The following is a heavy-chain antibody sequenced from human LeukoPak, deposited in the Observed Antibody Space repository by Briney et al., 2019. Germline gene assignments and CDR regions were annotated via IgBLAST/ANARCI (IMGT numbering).Heavy chain of an antibody. CDR1: GYTFTSYD. CDR3: ARHADYDILTGQMGVDY. J-gene: IGHJ4*02. Sequence: GASVKVSCKASGYTFTSYDINWVRQATGQGLEWMGWMNPNSGNTGYAQKFQGRVTMTRNTSISTAYMELSSLRSEDTAVYYCARHADYDILTGQMGVDYWGQGTLVTASS. CDR2: MNPNSGNT. D-gene: IGHD3-9*01. V-gene: IGHV1-8*01.